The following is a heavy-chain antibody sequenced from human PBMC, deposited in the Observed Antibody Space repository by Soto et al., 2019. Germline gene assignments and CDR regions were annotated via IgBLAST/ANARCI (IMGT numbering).Heavy chain of an antibody. Sequence: QVQLVQSGAEVKKPGSSVKVSCKASGGTFSSYAISWVRQAPGQGLEWMGGIIPIFGTANYAQKFQGRVTITADESTSTAYMELSSLRSEDTAVYYCARDLVAARAYYYYGMDVWGQGTTVTVSS. CDR2: IIPIFGTA. CDR3: ARDLVAARAYYYYGMDV. CDR1: GGTFSSYA. J-gene: IGHJ6*02. V-gene: IGHV1-69*01. D-gene: IGHD6-6*01.